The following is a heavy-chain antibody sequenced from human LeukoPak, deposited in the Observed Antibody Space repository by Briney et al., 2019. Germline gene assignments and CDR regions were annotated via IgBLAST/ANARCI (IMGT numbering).Heavy chain of an antibody. CDR2: IIPIFGTA. D-gene: IGHD5-18*01. Sequence: AASVKVSCKASGGTFSSYAISWVRQAPGQGLEWMGGIIPIFGTANYAQKFQGRVTITADKSTSTAYMELSSLRSEDTAVYYCAREGGYSYGTFDIWGQGTMVTVSS. CDR1: GGTFSSYA. V-gene: IGHV1-69*06. CDR3: AREGGYSYGTFDI. J-gene: IGHJ3*02.